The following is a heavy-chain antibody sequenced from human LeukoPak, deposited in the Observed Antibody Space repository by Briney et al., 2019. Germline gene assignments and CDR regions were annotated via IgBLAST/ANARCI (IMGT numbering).Heavy chain of an antibody. Sequence: PSETLSLTCTVSGGSISSYYWSWIRQPPGKGLEWIGYIYYSGSTNYNPSLKSRGTISVDTSKNQFSLKLTSRTAADTAVYYCAKKDGDFWGQGTLVSVSS. CDR2: IYYSGST. V-gene: IGHV4-59*12. CDR3: AKKDGDF. CDR1: GGSISSYY. J-gene: IGHJ4*02.